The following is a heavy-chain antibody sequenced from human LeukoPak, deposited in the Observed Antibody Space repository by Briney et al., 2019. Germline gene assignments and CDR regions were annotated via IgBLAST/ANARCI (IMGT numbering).Heavy chain of an antibody. CDR3: ARGPDYYGDYISWFPDAFHI. CDR2: IKYDGTT. CDR1: GASFSGYF. Sequence: SETLSLTCAVSGASFSGYFWNWIRQSPEKGREWIGVIKYDGTTNYNPSLTSRVTMSIDKATNQFHLTVTSLTAADTAVYYCARGPDYYGDYISWFPDAFHIWGQGTLVSVS. D-gene: IGHD4-17*01. V-gene: IGHV4-34*01. J-gene: IGHJ3*02.